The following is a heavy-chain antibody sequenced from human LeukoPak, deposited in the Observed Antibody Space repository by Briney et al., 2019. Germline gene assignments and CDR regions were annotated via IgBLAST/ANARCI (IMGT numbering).Heavy chain of an antibody. CDR2: IKQDGSEK. D-gene: IGHD3-9*01. V-gene: IGHV3-7*01. CDR1: GLTFSEHW. J-gene: IGHJ6*02. CDR3: ARDLAILTRYGMDV. Sequence: GGSLRLSCAASGLTFSEHWMTWVRQAPGKGLEWVATIKQDGSEKYYLDSVKGRFTISRDNAKSSLYLQSNSLRAEDTAVYYCARDLAILTRYGMDVWGQGTTVTVSS.